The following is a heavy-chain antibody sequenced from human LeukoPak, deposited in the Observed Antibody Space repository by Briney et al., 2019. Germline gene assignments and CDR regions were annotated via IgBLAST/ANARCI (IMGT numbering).Heavy chain of an antibody. V-gene: IGHV4-59*01. CDR2: IYYSGST. D-gene: IGHD2-21*01. CDR1: GGSISSYY. J-gene: IGHJ6*03. CDR3: ARVDWDNGLYYYYMDV. Sequence: PSETLSLTCTVSGGSISSYYWSWIRQPPGKGLEWIGYIYYSGSTNYNPSLKSRVTISVDTSKNQFSLKLSSVTAADTAVYYCARVDWDNGLYYYYMDVWGKGTTVTVSS.